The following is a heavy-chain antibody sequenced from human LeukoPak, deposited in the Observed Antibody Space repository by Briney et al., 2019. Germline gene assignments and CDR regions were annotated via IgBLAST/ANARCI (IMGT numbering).Heavy chain of an antibody. J-gene: IGHJ2*01. D-gene: IGHD6-13*01. CDR1: GFTFSSYA. Sequence: GGSLRLSCAASGFTFSSYAMSWVRQAPGKGLEWVSAISGSGGSTYYADSVKGRFTISRDNSKNTLYLQMNSLRAEDTAVYYCAKDILIAAAGHYWYFDLWGRGTLVTVSS. CDR2: ISGSGGST. V-gene: IGHV3-23*01. CDR3: AKDILIAAAGHYWYFDL.